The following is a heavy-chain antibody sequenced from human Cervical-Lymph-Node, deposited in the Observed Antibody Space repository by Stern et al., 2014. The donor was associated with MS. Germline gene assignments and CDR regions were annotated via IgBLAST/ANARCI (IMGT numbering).Heavy chain of an antibody. CDR2: ISSTTKFI. CDR3: ARGGGVEVDY. D-gene: IGHD3-10*01. CDR1: GFTFRHYS. Sequence: EVQLVESGGGLVKPGGSLRLSCAASGFTFRHYSMNWVRQAPGQGLEWVSSISSTTKFISYADSVKGRFTLSSDNANNSLYLQMNNLRVNDTALYYGARGGGVEVDYWGQGTLVTVSS. V-gene: IGHV3-21*06. J-gene: IGHJ4*02.